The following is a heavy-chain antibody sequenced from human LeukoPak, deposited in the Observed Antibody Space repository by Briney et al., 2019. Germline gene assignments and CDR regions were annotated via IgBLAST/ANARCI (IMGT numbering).Heavy chain of an antibody. Sequence: ASVKVSCKASGYTFNTYGVAWVRQAPGQGLEWLGWITTYNGDTNYVDHLQGRVTMTTDTSTSTAYMELRSLRSADTAMYYCARVTAVAGALSYWGQGTLVTVSS. CDR1: GYTFNTYG. CDR2: ITTYNGDT. D-gene: IGHD6-19*01. V-gene: IGHV1-18*01. CDR3: ARVTAVAGALSY. J-gene: IGHJ4*01.